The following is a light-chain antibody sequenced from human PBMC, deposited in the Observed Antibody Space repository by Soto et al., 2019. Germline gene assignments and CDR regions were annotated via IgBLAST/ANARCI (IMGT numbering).Light chain of an antibody. Sequence: EIVLTQSPGTLSLSPGERATLSCRASQSVSSSYLAWYQQKPGQTPRLLIYGASSRATDIPDRFSGSGSGTDFTLTISILEPEDFAVYYCQQYGSSPLTFGQGTKVEIK. CDR1: QSVSSSY. J-gene: IGKJ1*01. V-gene: IGKV3-20*01. CDR2: GAS. CDR3: QQYGSSPLT.